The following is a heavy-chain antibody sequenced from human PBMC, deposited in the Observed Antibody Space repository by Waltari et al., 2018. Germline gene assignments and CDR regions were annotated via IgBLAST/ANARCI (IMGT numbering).Heavy chain of an antibody. V-gene: IGHV4-59*01. J-gene: IGHJ4*02. CDR1: GGSISSYY. CDR3: ARIGSSGCLDY. CDR2: IYYSGST. D-gene: IGHD6-19*01. Sequence: QVQLQESGPGLVKPSETLSLTCTVSGGSISSYYWSWIRQPPGKGLEWIGYIYYSGSTNYNPSLKSRVTISVDTSKNQVSLKLSSVTAADTAVYYCARIGSSGCLDYWGQGTLVTVSS.